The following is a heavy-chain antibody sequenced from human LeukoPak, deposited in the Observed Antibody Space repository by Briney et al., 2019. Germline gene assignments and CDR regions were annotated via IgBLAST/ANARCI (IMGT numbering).Heavy chain of an antibody. D-gene: IGHD6-19*01. V-gene: IGHV1-2*02. Sequence: ASVKVSCTASGYTFTAHHLHWVRRAPGQGLEWMGWVHPNSGETNYAQKFQGRVTITRDTSMSTAYMELSTLRLDDTAVYYCTWRSGMNFDYWGQGTLVTVSS. CDR2: VHPNSGET. CDR1: GYTFTAHH. J-gene: IGHJ4*02. CDR3: TWRSGMNFDY.